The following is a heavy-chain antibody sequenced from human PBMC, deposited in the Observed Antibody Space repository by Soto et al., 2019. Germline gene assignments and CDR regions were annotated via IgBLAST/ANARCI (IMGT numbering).Heavy chain of an antibody. D-gene: IGHD3-22*01. V-gene: IGHV1-69*06. CDR1: GGTFSSYA. CDR2: IIPIFGTA. Sequence: SVKVSCKASGGTFSSYAISWVRQAPGQGLEWMGGIIPIFGTANYAQKFQGRVTITADKSTSTAHMELSSLRSEDTAVYYCARITYYYDSSGYYPGGWFDPWGQGTLVTVSS. CDR3: ARITYYYDSSGYYPGGWFDP. J-gene: IGHJ5*02.